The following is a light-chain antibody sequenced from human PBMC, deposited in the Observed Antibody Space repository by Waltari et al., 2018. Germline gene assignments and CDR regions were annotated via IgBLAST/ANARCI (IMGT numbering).Light chain of an antibody. V-gene: IGLV2-8*01. Sequence: QSALPQPPSASGSPGQSVSIPCAGASSAVGPYYYVSWSQHHPGKAPKLIIYEVDKRPSGVPDRFSGSKSGDTASLTVSGLQAEDEADYYCSSYAGSNNLGVFGGGTKLTVL. CDR1: SSAVGPYYY. CDR3: SSYAGSNNLGV. CDR2: EVD. J-gene: IGLJ3*02.